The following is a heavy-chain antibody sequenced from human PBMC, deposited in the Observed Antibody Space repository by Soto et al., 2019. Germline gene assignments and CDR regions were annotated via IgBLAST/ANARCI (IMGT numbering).Heavy chain of an antibody. CDR2: IRNSGGFT. D-gene: IGHD1-26*01. J-gene: IGHJ4*02. CDR3: AKDYFETTGPYFFDY. Sequence: VQLLESGGGLVQPGGSLRLSCAASGFTFNNYAMNWVRQAPGKGLEWVSAIRNSGGFTYYADSVKGRFTISRDNSKNTQYLHMNSLRAEDTALYYCAKDYFETTGPYFFDYWGQGTLVTVSS. CDR1: GFTFNNYA. V-gene: IGHV3-23*01.